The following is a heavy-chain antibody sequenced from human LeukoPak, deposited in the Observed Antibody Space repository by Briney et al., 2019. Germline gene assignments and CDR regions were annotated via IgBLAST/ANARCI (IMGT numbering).Heavy chain of an antibody. CDR2: IYPGDSHT. D-gene: IGHD1-26*01. CDR1: GYSFSSYW. V-gene: IGHV5-51*01. CDR3: ARQIGSGDAFDI. J-gene: IGHJ3*02. Sequence: GESLKISCKTSGYSFSSYWTGWVRQMPGKGLEWMGLIYPGDSHTTYSPSFQGQVTISADKSISTAYLQWSSLKASDTAMYYCARQIGSGDAFDIWGQGTMVTVSS.